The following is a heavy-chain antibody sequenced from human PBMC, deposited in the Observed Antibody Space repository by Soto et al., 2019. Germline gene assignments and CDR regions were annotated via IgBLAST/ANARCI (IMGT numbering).Heavy chain of an antibody. V-gene: IGHV3-23*01. CDR1: GFTFSSYA. CDR2: ISGSGGST. D-gene: IGHD2-15*01. J-gene: IGHJ4*02. CDR3: AKDKGRYCSGGSCYSFDY. Sequence: RLSCAASGFTFSSYAMSWVRQAPGKGLEWVSAISGSGGSTYYADSVKGRFTISRDNSKNTLYLQMNSLRAEDTAVYYCAKDKGRYCSGGSCYSFDYWGQGTLVTVSS.